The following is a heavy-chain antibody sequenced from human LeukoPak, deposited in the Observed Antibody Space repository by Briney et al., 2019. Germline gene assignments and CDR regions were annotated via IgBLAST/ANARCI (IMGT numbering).Heavy chain of an antibody. Sequence: PSETLSLTCTVSGGSISGYYWTWIRQPPGKGLEWIGYMYYNGNTNYNPSLKSRVTISVDPSKNQFSLKLSSVTAADTAIYYCARVHVNSGYYFGDAFDIWGQGTMVTVSS. CDR2: MYYNGNT. V-gene: IGHV4-59*08. CDR1: GGSISGYY. CDR3: ARVHVNSGYYFGDAFDI. J-gene: IGHJ3*02. D-gene: IGHD3-22*01.